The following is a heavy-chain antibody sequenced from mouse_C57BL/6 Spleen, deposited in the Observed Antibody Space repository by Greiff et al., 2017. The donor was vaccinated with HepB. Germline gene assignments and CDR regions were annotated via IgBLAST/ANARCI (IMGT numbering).Heavy chain of an antibody. CDR2: IYPGDGDT. J-gene: IGHJ3*01. D-gene: IGHD1-1*01. CDR1: GYAFSSSW. CDR3: AGYDYGSSFAY. V-gene: IGHV1-82*01. Sequence: QVQLKESGPELVKPGASVKISCKASGYAFSSSWMNWVKQRPGKGLEWIGRIYPGDGDTNYNGKFKGKATLTADKSSSTAYMQLSSLTSEDSAVYFCAGYDYGSSFAYWGQGTLVTVSA.